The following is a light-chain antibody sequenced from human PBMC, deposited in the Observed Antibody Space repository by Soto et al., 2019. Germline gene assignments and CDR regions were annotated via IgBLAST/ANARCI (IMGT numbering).Light chain of an antibody. V-gene: IGLV2-11*01. Sequence: ALTQPRSVSGSPGQSVTISCTGTSSDVGGYNYVSWYQQHPGKAPKLMIYDVSKRPSGVPDRFSGSKSGNTASLTISGLQAEDEADYYCCSYAGSYTIYVFGSGTKVTV. CDR1: SSDVGGYNY. CDR3: CSYAGSYTIYV. J-gene: IGLJ1*01. CDR2: DVS.